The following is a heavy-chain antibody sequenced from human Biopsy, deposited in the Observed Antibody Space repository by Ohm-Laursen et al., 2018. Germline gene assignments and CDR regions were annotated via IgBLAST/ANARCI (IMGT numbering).Heavy chain of an antibody. Sequence: GTLSLTWTVSGGSISSYYWMWIRQPPGKGLEWIGYIHHAQSATYSPSLRSRVTMSVDTSKNQFSLRLNSVTAADTAVYYCARGMRTTGWPYSDYWGQGILVTVSS. V-gene: IGHV4-59*01. J-gene: IGHJ4*02. CDR3: ARGMRTTGWPYSDY. CDR1: GGSISSYY. D-gene: IGHD2/OR15-2a*01. CDR2: IHHAQSA.